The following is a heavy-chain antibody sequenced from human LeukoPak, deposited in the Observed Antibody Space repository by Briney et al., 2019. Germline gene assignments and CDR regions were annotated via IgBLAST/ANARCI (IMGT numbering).Heavy chain of an antibody. CDR1: GGSISSGGYY. V-gene: IGHV4-31*03. Sequence: SQTLSLTCTVSGGSISSGGYYWSWIRQHPGKGLERIGYIYYSGSTYYNPSHKSRVTISVDTSKNQFSLKLSSVTAADTAVYYCARATYYYDSSGLNWFDPWGQGTLVTVSS. J-gene: IGHJ5*02. CDR2: IYYSGST. CDR3: ARATYYYDSSGLNWFDP. D-gene: IGHD3-22*01.